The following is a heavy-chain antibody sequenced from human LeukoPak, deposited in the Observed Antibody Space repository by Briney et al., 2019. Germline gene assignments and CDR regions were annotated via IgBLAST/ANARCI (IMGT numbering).Heavy chain of an antibody. CDR1: GFTSSSHW. CDR3: ARNILFAFDI. J-gene: IGHJ3*02. V-gene: IGHV3-53*01. CDR2: IYNDGST. Sequence: GGSLRLPCAAPGFTSSSHWMDWVRQAPGQGLVWVSIIYNDGSTYYADSMKGRFTISRDNSKNTLYLQVNSLRAEDTAMYYCARNILFAFDIWGQGTMVTVSS.